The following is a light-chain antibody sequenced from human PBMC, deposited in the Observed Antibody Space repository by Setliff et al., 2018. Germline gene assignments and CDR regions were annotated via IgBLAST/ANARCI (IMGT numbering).Light chain of an antibody. CDR2: EVT. Sequence: QSVLAQPPSASGSPGQSVTISCTGTSSDVGGYNRVSWYQQYPGKAPKVMIYEVTKRPSGVPDRFSGSKSGNTASLTVSGLQAEDEGDYYRGSYAGYNNFDVFGTVTKVTVL. CDR3: GSYAGYNNFDV. V-gene: IGLV2-8*01. CDR1: SSDVGGYNR. J-gene: IGLJ1*01.